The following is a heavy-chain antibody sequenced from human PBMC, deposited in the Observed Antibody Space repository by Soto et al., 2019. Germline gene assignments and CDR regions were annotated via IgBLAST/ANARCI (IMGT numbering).Heavy chain of an antibody. Sequence: KPSETLSLTCTVSGGSISSGDYYWSWIRQPPGKGLEWIGYIYYSGSTYYNPSLKSRVTISVDTSKNQFSLKLSSVTAADTAAYYCARVVTVVTPRYFDYWGQGTLVTVSS. D-gene: IGHD2-21*02. J-gene: IGHJ4*02. CDR3: ARVVTVVTPRYFDY. CDR1: GGSISSGDYY. CDR2: IYYSGST. V-gene: IGHV4-30-4*01.